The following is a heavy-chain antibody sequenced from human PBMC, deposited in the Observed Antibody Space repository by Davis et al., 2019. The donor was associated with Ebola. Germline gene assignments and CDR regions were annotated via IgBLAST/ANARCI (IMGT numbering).Heavy chain of an antibody. CDR1: GFTFSDYY. J-gene: IGHJ4*02. CDR3: ARDPRGWAVAGFDY. D-gene: IGHD6-19*01. CDR2: ISSSGSTI. Sequence: GESLKISCAASGFTFSDYYMSWIRQAPGKGLEWVSYISSSGSTIYYADSVKGRFTISRDNAKNSLYLQMNSLRAEDTAVYYCARDPRGWAVAGFDYWGQGTLVTVSS. V-gene: IGHV3-11*04.